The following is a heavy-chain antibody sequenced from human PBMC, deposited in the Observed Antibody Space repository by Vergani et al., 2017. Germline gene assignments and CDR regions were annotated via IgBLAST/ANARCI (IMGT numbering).Heavy chain of an antibody. CDR1: GYTFSDHH. Sequence: QVQLVQSGAEVKKPGASVKVSCKASGYTFSDHHLHWVRQAPGQGLEWVGWININSGATKVAQKFQGRVTITADESTSTAYMELSSLRSEDTAVYYCARVTVTTGWFDPWGQGTLVTVSS. CDR3: ARVTVTTGWFDP. J-gene: IGHJ5*02. CDR2: ININSGAT. D-gene: IGHD4-17*01. V-gene: IGHV1-2*02.